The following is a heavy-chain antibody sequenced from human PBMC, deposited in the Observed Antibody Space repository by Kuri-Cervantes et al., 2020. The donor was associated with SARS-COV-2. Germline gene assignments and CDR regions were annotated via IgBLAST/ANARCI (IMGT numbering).Heavy chain of an antibody. CDR3: ARGIVVVVAAMGYFDY. J-gene: IGHJ4*02. D-gene: IGHD2-15*01. CDR1: GYTFTGYY. V-gene: IGHV1-2*02. Sequence: ASVKVSCKASGYTFTGYYMHWVRQAPGQGLEWMGWINPNSGGTNYAQKLQGRVTMTTDTSTSTAYMELRSLRSDDTAVYYCARGIVVVVAAMGYFDYWGQGTLVTVSS. CDR2: INPNSGGT.